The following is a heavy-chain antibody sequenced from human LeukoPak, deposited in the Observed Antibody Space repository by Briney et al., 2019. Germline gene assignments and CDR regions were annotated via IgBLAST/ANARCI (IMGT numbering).Heavy chain of an antibody. CDR3: TREYSGYDFSGDAFDI. Sequence: GGSLRLSCAASGFTVSSNHMSWVRQAPGKGLEWVSVIYSGGSTYYADSVKGRFTISRDNSKNTLYLQMNSLRAEDTAVYYCTREYSGYDFSGDAFDIWGQGTMVTVSS. CDR2: IYSGGST. CDR1: GFTVSSNH. J-gene: IGHJ3*02. V-gene: IGHV3-66*02. D-gene: IGHD5-12*01.